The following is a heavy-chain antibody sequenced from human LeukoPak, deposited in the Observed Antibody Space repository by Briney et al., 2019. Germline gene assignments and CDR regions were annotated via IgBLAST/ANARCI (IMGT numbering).Heavy chain of an antibody. Sequence: PETLSLTCAVYGASFSYDYWSWIRQAPGKGLEWIGEINHGGSITYNPSLKGRVTISAEKSESQFSLRLTSVTAADTAVYYCAKGVWAPRFDSWGQGTLVTVSS. CDR3: AKGVWAPRFDS. V-gene: IGHV4-34*01. CDR2: INHGGSI. D-gene: IGHD7-27*01. CDR1: GASFSYDY. J-gene: IGHJ5*01.